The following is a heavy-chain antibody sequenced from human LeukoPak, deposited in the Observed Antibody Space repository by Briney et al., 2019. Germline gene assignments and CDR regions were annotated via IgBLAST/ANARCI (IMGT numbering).Heavy chain of an antibody. V-gene: IGHV3-21*01. D-gene: IGHD2-2*02. CDR2: ISSSSSYI. Sequence: PGGSLRLSCAASGFTFSSYSMNWVRQAPGKGLEWVSSISSSSSYIYYADSVKGRFTISRDNAKNSLYLPMNSLRAEDTAVYYCARGEMDIVVVPAAIDPFDYWGQGTLVTVSS. J-gene: IGHJ4*02. CDR3: ARGEMDIVVVPAAIDPFDY. CDR1: GFTFSSYS.